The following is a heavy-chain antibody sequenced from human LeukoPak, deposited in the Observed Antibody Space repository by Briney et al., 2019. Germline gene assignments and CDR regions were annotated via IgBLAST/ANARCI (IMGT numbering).Heavy chain of an antibody. CDR2: MNPNRGNT. CDR3: ARGLRGDAFDI. J-gene: IGHJ3*02. D-gene: IGHD4-17*01. V-gene: IGHV1-8*01. CDR1: GYTFTSYD. Sequence: ASVKVSCKTSGYTFTSYDLNWVRQATGQGLEWMGWMNPNRGNTGYAQKFQGRVTITRNTSISTAYMELSSLRSEDTAEYYCARGLRGDAFDIWGQGTMVTVSS.